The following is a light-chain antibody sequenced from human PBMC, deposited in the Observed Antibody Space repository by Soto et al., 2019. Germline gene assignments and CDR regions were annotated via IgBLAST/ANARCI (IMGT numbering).Light chain of an antibody. CDR2: DAS. J-gene: IGKJ5*01. Sequence: EIVMTQSPATLSLSPGERATLSCRASQSVSNYLAWYQQKPGQAPRLLIYDASNRATGIPARFSGSGSGTDFTLTISSLEPEDFAAYFCQQRSHWPPITFGQGTRLEIK. CDR1: QSVSNY. V-gene: IGKV3-11*01. CDR3: QQRSHWPPIT.